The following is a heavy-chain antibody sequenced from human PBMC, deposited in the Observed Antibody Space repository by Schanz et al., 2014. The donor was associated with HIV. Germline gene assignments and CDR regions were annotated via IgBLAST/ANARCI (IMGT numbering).Heavy chain of an antibody. J-gene: IGHJ4*02. Sequence: EVQLLDSGGGLVQPGGSLRLSCEASGFTFSSHAMHWVRQAPGKGLEWVSVITGSASSTYYADSVKGRFTISRDNSKNRVFLQMNSLSTEDAAVYHCARSQKGTSCCSPLDFWGQGTPVTV. CDR2: ITGSASST. V-gene: IGHV3-23*01. CDR3: ARSQKGTSCCSPLDF. CDR1: GFTFSSHA. D-gene: IGHD2-2*01.